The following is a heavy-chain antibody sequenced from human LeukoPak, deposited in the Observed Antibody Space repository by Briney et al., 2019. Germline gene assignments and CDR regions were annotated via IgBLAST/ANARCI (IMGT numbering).Heavy chain of an antibody. CDR1: GFTFTNAY. J-gene: IGHJ4*02. Sequence: GGSLRLSCEASGFTFTNAYMSWVRQAPGKGLEWVGRIKSKTDGEITEYAAPVNGRFTISRDDSETTAYLQMDSLKTEDTAVYFCTTGPAAAGRDFWGQGTLVTVSS. CDR3: TTGPAAAGRDF. V-gene: IGHV3-15*01. D-gene: IGHD6-25*01. CDR2: IKSKTDGEIT.